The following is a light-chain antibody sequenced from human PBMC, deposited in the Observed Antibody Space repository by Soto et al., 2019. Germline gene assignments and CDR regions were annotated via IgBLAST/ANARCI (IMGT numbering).Light chain of an antibody. J-gene: IGKJ2*01. CDR2: AAS. V-gene: IGKV1-12*01. CDR1: QDIRSW. CDR3: QQANAFPHT. Sequence: DIRMTQSPSSVSASVGDRVTITCRASQDIRSWLTWYQQKPGKAPKLLIYAASTLQSGVPSRFSGSGSGTDFTLTINGLQPVDVATYYCQQANAFPHTFGQGAKLEIK.